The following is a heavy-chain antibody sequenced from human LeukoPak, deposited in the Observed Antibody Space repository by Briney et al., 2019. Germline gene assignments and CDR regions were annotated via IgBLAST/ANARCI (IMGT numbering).Heavy chain of an antibody. CDR2: IKQDGSEK. V-gene: IGHV3-7*01. Sequence: GSLRLSCAASGFTFSSYWMSWVRQAPGKGLEWVANIKQDGSEKYYVDSAKGRFTISRDNAKNSLYLQMNSPRAEDTAVYYCARGSTMVRGVTGGVFDYWGQGTLVTVSS. D-gene: IGHD3-10*01. CDR1: GFTFSSYW. CDR3: ARGSTMVRGVTGGVFDY. J-gene: IGHJ4*02.